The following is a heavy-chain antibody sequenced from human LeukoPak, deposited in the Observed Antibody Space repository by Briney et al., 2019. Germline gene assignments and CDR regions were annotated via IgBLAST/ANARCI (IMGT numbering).Heavy chain of an antibody. Sequence: AAVKVSCKASGYTFTNYDIYWVRQATGQGLEWMGSMDPNTGNTGYAQKFQGRVTMSRDTSMSTAYMGLYSLRSEDTAVYYCAKTLKEVATDTGWFDPWGQGTLVTVSS. V-gene: IGHV1-8*01. CDR1: GYTFTNYD. J-gene: IGHJ5*02. D-gene: IGHD1-1*01. CDR2: MDPNTGNT. CDR3: AKTLKEVATDTGWFDP.